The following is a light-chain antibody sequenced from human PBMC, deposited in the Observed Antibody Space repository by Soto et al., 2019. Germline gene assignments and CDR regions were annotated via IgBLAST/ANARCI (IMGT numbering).Light chain of an antibody. CDR1: SSDIGAYTF. CDR2: EVS. Sequence: QSVLTQPASVSGSPGQSITISCSGTSSDIGAYTFVSWYQQHPGKAPKLMIYEVSNRPSGVSDRFSGSKSGNTASLTISGLQTEDEGDYYCISYTSSTTYVFGTGTKVTVL. CDR3: ISYTSSTTYV. J-gene: IGLJ1*01. V-gene: IGLV2-14*01.